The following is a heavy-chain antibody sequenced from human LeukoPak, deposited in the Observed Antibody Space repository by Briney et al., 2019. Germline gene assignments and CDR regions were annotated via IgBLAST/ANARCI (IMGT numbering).Heavy chain of an antibody. V-gene: IGHV3-13*01. J-gene: IGHJ3*02. CDR3: AREHGGWIQLSGRAFDI. CDR1: GFTFSSYD. Sequence: TGGSLRLSCAASGFTFSSYDMHWVRQATGKGLEWVSAIGTAGDTYYPGSVKGRFTISRENAKNSLYLQMNSLRAEDTAVYYCAREHGGWIQLSGRAFDIWGQGTMVTVSS. D-gene: IGHD5-18*01. CDR2: IGTAGDT.